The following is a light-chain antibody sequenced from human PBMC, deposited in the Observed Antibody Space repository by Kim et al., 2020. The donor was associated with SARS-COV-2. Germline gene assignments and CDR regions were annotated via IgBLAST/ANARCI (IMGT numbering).Light chain of an antibody. Sequence: CPRERATLSCGASQSISSRYLAWYQQKPGLAPRLLIYAASTRASGIPDRFSGSGSGTDFTLTISRLEPEDFAVYYCQEYDSSAKTFGQGTKVDIK. V-gene: IGKV3D-20*01. J-gene: IGKJ1*01. CDR3: QEYDSSAKT. CDR1: QSISSRY. CDR2: AAS.